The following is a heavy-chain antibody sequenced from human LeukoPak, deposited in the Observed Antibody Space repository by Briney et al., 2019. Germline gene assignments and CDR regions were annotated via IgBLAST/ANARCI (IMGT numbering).Heavy chain of an antibody. J-gene: IGHJ4*02. Sequence: SETLSLTCTVSGYSISSGYYWGWIRQPPGKGLEWIGEINHSGSTNYNPSLKSRVTISVDKSKNQFFLKLSSVTAADTAVYYCARGRPSYDSSEKISQGVYFDYWGQGTLVTVSS. CDR3: ARGRPSYDSSEKISQGVYFDY. CDR2: INHSGST. V-gene: IGHV4-38-2*02. D-gene: IGHD3-22*01. CDR1: GYSISSGYY.